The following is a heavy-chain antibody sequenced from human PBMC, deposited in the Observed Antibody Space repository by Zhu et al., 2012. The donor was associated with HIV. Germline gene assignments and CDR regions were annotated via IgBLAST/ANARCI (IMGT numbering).Heavy chain of an antibody. J-gene: IGHJ3*02. CDR1: GGSVNSGSYY. Sequence: QVHLQESGPGLVKPSETLSLICTVSGGSVNSGSYYWGWIRQPPGKGLEWIGSIYYSGSTYYNPSLKSRVTISADTSKNQFSLKLSSVTAADTAVYYCARDVWFGGYGRSFDIWGQGTMVSVSS. CDR3: ARDVWFGGYGRSFDI. D-gene: IGHD3-10*01. V-gene: IGHV4-39*02. CDR2: IYYSGST.